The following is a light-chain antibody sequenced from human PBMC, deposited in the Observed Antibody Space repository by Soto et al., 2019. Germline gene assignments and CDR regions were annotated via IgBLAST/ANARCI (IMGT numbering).Light chain of an antibody. V-gene: IGLV4-69*01. CDR2: LDSDGSH. CDR3: QTWGTVMHVV. J-gene: IGLJ2*01. CDR1: SGHSSYA. Sequence: QLVLTQSPSASASLGASVKLTCTLSSGHSSYAIAWHQQQPEKGPRYLMKLDSDGSHTKGDAIPDRFSGSSSVAERYLTISRLQSEDEADYYCQTWGTVMHVVFGGGTKVTVL.